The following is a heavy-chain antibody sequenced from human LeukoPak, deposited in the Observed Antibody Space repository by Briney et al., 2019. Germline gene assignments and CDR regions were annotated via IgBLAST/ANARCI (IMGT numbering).Heavy chain of an antibody. CDR3: ARARKVRGVIWDFDY. V-gene: IGHV3-74*01. J-gene: IGHJ4*02. Sequence: GGSLRLSCAASGFAFGSHWMHWVRQAPGKGLVWVSRINSDGSSTSYADSVKGRFTISRDNAKNTLYLQMNSLRAEDTAVYYCARARKVRGVIWDFDYWGQGTLVTVSS. CDR1: GFAFGSHW. D-gene: IGHD3-10*01. CDR2: INSDGSST.